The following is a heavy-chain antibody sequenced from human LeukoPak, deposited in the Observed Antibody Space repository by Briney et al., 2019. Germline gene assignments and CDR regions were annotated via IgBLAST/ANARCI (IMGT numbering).Heavy chain of an antibody. CDR3: AREAPYYYDSSGYYGSYFDY. D-gene: IGHD3-22*01. V-gene: IGHV3-30*01. Sequence: HPGGSLRLSCAASGFTFSSYAMHWVRQAPGKGLEGVAVISYDGSNKYYADSVKGRFTISRDNSKNTLYLQMNSLRAEDTAVYYCAREAPYYYDSSGYYGSYFDYWGQGTLVSVSS. CDR2: ISYDGSNK. J-gene: IGHJ4*02. CDR1: GFTFSSYA.